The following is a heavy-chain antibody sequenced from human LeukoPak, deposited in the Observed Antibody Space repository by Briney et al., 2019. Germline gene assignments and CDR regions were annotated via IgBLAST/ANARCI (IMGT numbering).Heavy chain of an antibody. V-gene: IGHV1-69*05. Sequence: SVKVSCKASGGTFSSYAISWVRQAPAQGLEWMGGIIPIFGTANYAQKFQGRVTITTDESTSTAYMELSSLRSEDTAVYYCARSPLIAAATEEFDYWGQGTLVTVSS. CDR3: ARSPLIAAATEEFDY. CDR1: GGTFSSYA. CDR2: IIPIFGTA. D-gene: IGHD6-13*01. J-gene: IGHJ4*02.